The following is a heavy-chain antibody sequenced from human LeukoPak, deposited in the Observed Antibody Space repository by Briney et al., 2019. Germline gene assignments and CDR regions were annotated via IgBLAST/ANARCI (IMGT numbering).Heavy chain of an antibody. D-gene: IGHD3-16*02. CDR2: IYYSGST. CDR3: ARDDPLGAFDI. J-gene: IGHJ3*02. CDR1: GGSISSYY. Sequence: SETLSLTCTVSGGSISSYYWSWIRQPPGKGLEWIGYIYYSGSTNYNPSLKSRVTISVDTSKNQFSLKLSSVTAAETAVYYCARDDPLGAFDIWGQGTMVTVSS. V-gene: IGHV4-59*01.